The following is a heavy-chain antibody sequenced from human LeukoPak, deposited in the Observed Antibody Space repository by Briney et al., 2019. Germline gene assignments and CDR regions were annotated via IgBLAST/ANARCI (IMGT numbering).Heavy chain of an antibody. D-gene: IGHD1-26*01. CDR1: GFTFSSYS. CDR2: ISSSSSYI. Sequence: GGSLRLSCAASGFTFSSYSMNWVRQAPGKGLEWVSSISSSSSYIYYADSVKGRFTISRDNAKNSLYLQMNSLRAEDTAVYYCARDTTYRDFFDYWGQGTLVTVSS. J-gene: IGHJ4*02. CDR3: ARDTTYRDFFDY. V-gene: IGHV3-21*01.